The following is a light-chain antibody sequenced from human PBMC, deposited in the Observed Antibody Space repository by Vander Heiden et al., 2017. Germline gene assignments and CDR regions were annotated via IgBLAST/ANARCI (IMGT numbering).Light chain of an antibody. Sequence: DIQMTQSPSSLSASVGDRVIITCRASQRISSYLIWYQQKPGKAPKLLIYSASSLQSGVPSRFSGSGSGTDFTLTISSLQPEDFATYYCQQSYSTPLTFGRGTKVEIK. V-gene: IGKV1-39*01. CDR3: QQSYSTPLT. CDR2: SAS. J-gene: IGKJ1*01. CDR1: QRISSY.